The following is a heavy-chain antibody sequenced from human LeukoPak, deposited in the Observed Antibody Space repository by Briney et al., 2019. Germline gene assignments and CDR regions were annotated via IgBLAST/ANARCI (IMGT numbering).Heavy chain of an antibody. Sequence: PGGSLRLSCAASGFTFSSYGMHWVRQAPGKGLEWVAFIRYDGSNKYYADSVKGRFTISRDNSKNTLYLQMNSLRAEDTAVYYCAKDIDYYDSSGYPYWGQGTLVTVSS. CDR2: IRYDGSNK. CDR3: AKDIDYYDSSGYPY. D-gene: IGHD3-22*01. V-gene: IGHV3-30*02. CDR1: GFTFSSYG. J-gene: IGHJ4*02.